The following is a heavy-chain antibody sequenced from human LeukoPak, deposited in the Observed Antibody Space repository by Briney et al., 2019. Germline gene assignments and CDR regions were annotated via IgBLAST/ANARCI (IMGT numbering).Heavy chain of an antibody. CDR2: INHSGST. J-gene: IGHJ4*02. Sequence: PSETLSLTCAVYGGSFSGYYWSWIRQPPGKGLEWIGEINHSGSTNYNPSLKSRVTISVDTSKNQFSLKLSSVTAADTAVYYCARGAWKYSNSWYGAHWGQGTLVTVSS. CDR1: GGSFSGYY. CDR3: ARGAWKYSNSWYGAH. D-gene: IGHD6-13*01. V-gene: IGHV4-34*01.